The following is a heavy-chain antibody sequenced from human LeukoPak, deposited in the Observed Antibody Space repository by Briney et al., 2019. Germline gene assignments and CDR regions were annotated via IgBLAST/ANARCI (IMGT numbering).Heavy chain of an antibody. J-gene: IGHJ5*02. V-gene: IGHV4-34*01. CDR1: GGSFSGYY. CDR2: INHSGST. CDR3: TRGWVIVVVPAALNWFDP. Sequence: SETLSLTCAVYGGSFSGYYWSWIRQPPGKGLEWIGEINHSGSTNYNPSLKSRVTISVDTSKNQFSLKLSSVTAADTAVYYCTRGWVIVVVPAALNWFDPWGQGTLVTVSS. D-gene: IGHD2-2*01.